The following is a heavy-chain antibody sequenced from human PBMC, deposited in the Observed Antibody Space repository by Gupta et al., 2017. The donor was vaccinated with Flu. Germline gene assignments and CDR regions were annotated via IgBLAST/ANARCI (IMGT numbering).Heavy chain of an antibody. CDR2: INPSGGST. D-gene: IGHD5-18*01. CDR1: FTSYY. CDR3: ATEHTAMVLPNDY. V-gene: IGHV1-46*03. J-gene: IGHJ4*02. Sequence: FTSYYMHWVRQAPGQGLEWMGIINPSGGSTSYAQKFQGRVTMTSDTSTSTVYMELSSLRSEDTAVYYCATEHTAMVLPNDYWGQGTLVTVSS.